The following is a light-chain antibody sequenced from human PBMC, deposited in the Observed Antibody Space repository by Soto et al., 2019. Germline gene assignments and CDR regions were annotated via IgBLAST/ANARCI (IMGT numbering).Light chain of an antibody. CDR1: QGISNY. CDR2: AAS. CDR3: QKYNSAPRT. V-gene: IGKV1-27*01. Sequence: DIQMTQSPSSLSASVGDRVTITCRASQGISNYLAWFQQKPGKVPKVLIYAASTLQSGVTSRFSGSGSGTDFTLTISRLQPEDVATYYCQKYNSAPRTFGQGTKVEIK. J-gene: IGKJ1*01.